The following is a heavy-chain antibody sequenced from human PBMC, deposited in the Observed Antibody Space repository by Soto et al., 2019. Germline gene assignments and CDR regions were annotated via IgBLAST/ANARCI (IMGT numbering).Heavy chain of an antibody. V-gene: IGHV1-46*01. J-gene: IGHJ4*02. Sequence: GASVRVSCRPSESTSPAYNIHWVRQAPGQGLNWMGKINPSGGSTSYAQKFKGRVTMTRNTSTSTVYMELSSLRSEDTAVYYCARDGGSSGFDYWGQGPLVTVPS. CDR1: ESTSPAYN. CDR2: INPSGGST. D-gene: IGHD6-19*01. CDR3: ARDGGSSGFDY.